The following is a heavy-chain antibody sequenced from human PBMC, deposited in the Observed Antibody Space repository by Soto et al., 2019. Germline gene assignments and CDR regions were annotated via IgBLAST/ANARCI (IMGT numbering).Heavy chain of an antibody. Sequence: PGGSLRLSCTASGFTFSDYAMSWVRQPPGKGLEWVSVISAGGSTYYADSVKGRFTVSRDNSKNTLYLQMNSLRAEDTAVYYCARDAITGTTALDYWGQGTLVTVSS. V-gene: IGHV3-23*01. CDR2: ISAGGST. D-gene: IGHD1-7*01. CDR3: ARDAITGTTALDY. CDR1: GFTFSDYA. J-gene: IGHJ4*02.